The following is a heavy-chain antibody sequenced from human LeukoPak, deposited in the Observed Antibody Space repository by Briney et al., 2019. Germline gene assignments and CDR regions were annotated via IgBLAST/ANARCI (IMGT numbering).Heavy chain of an antibody. V-gene: IGHV4-59*08. CDR3: ARQTGSGLYILP. CDR1: GGSISRYY. Sequence: PSETLSLTCTVSGGSISRYYWSWIRQPPGKGLEWIGYIYYSGNTYYNASLKSQVSISIDTSKNQFSLRLTSVTAADTAVYYCARQTGSGLYILPGGQGTLVTVSS. D-gene: IGHD3/OR15-3a*01. J-gene: IGHJ4*02. CDR2: IYYSGNT.